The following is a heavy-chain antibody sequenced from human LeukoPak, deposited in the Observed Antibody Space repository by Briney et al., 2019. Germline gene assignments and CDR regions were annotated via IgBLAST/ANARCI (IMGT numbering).Heavy chain of an antibody. CDR3: AKEGLRYFDWSYDAFDI. CDR1: GFTFDDYA. CDR2: ISGDGSST. Sequence: GGSLRLSCAASGFTFDDYAMHWVRQAPGKGLEWVSLISGDGSSTYYADSVKGRFTISRDNSKNSLYLQMNSLRTEDTALYYCAKEGLRYFDWSYDAFDIWGQGTMVTVSS. V-gene: IGHV3-43*02. D-gene: IGHD3-9*01. J-gene: IGHJ3*02.